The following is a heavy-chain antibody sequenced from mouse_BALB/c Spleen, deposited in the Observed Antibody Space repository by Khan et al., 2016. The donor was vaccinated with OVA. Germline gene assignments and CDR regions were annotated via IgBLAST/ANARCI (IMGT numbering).Heavy chain of an antibody. D-gene: IGHD1-1*01. V-gene: IGHV1-7*01. Sequence: VQLQQSGAELAKPGASVKMSCKASGYTFINYWILWVKQRPGQGLEWIGYITPSTGYTEYNQNFKDKATLTSDKSSSTAYMQLSSRTSEDSAVYYCARRGLRWDFDYGGQGTTLTVSS. CDR3: ARRGLRWDFDY. CDR2: ITPSTGYT. J-gene: IGHJ2*01. CDR1: GYTFINYW.